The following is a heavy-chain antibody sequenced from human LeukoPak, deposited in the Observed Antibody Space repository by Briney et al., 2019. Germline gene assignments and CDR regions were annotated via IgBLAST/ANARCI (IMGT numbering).Heavy chain of an antibody. D-gene: IGHD2-21*01. V-gene: IGHV4-39*02. CDR3: ARAFCVGECFVLHIFFDS. CDR2: IYQRATV. CDR1: GGSISSSSYY. Sequence: PSETLSLTCTVSGGSISSSSYYWGWIRQPPGKGLEWIGSIYQRATVHYNPSLKSRVTISLDTSKNHFSLNLRSMQASDTAVYYCARAFCVGECFVLHIFFDSWGQGTLVTVSS. J-gene: IGHJ4*02.